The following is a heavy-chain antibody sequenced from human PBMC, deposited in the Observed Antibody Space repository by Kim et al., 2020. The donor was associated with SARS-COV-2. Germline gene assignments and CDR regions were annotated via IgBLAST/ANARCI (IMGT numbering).Heavy chain of an antibody. D-gene: IGHD1-1*01. V-gene: IGHV3-30*01. CDR3: ARDKRRTDAFDI. Sequence: YADSVKGRFTISRDNSKNTLYLQRNSRRAEDTAVYYCARDKRRTDAFDIWGQGTMVTVSS. J-gene: IGHJ3*02.